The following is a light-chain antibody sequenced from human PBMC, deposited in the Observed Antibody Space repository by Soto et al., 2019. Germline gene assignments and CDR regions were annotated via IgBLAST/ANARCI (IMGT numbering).Light chain of an antibody. CDR3: QQYNTWSPWT. CDR1: QSVSSN. V-gene: IGKV3-15*01. Sequence: EIVMTQSPATLSVSPGERATLSCRASQSVSSNLAWYQQKPGQAPSLLIYGASTRANGIPARFSGSRSGTEFTLNISSLQSEDFAVYYCQQYNTWSPWTFGQGTKVEIK. CDR2: GAS. J-gene: IGKJ1*01.